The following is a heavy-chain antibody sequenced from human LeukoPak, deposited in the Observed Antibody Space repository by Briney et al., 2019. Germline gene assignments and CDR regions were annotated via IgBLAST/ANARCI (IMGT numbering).Heavy chain of an antibody. Sequence: ASVKVSCKASGYTFTSYGISWVRRAPGQGLEWMGWISAYNGNTNYAQKLQGRVTMTTDTSTSTAYMELRSLRSDDTAVYYCARGDYGDYVCAFDIWGQGTMVTVSS. V-gene: IGHV1-18*04. CDR3: ARGDYGDYVCAFDI. CDR1: GYTFTSYG. J-gene: IGHJ3*02. D-gene: IGHD4-17*01. CDR2: ISAYNGNT.